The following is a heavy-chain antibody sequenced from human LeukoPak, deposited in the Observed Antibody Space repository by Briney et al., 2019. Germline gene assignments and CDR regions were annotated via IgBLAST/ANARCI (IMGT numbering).Heavy chain of an antibody. Sequence: GGSLRLSCAASGFTFSSYSMSWVRQAPGKGLEWVSSISSSSSYIYYADSVKGRFTISRDNAKNSLYLQMNSLRAEDTAVYYCARAPRSSGSFGAFDIWGQGTMVTVSS. CDR1: GFTFSSYS. J-gene: IGHJ3*02. D-gene: IGHD6-19*01. CDR2: ISSSSSYI. CDR3: ARAPRSSGSFGAFDI. V-gene: IGHV3-21*04.